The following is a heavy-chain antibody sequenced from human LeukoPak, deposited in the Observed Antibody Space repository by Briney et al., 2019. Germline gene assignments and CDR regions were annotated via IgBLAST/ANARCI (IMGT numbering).Heavy chain of an antibody. D-gene: IGHD6-13*01. CDR2: IGGSGSYT. V-gene: IGHV3-23*01. J-gene: IGHJ5*02. CDR1: GFTFSTYA. CDR3: AKGGSSWSRNWFDP. Sequence: GGSLRLSCAASGFTFSTYAMIWVRQAPGKGLEWVSVIGGSGSYTYYADSVKGRFTISRDNSNNMLYLQITNLRAEDTALYYCAKGGSSWSRNWFDPWGQGTLVTVSS.